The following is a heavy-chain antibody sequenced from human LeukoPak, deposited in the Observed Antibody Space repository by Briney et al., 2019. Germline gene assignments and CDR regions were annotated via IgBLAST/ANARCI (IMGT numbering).Heavy chain of an antibody. CDR3: ARTPSPIAAANWLDP. V-gene: IGHV3-11*01. CDR1: GFTFSDYY. D-gene: IGHD6-13*01. J-gene: IGHJ5*02. Sequence: GGSLRLSCAASGFTFSDYYMSWIRQAPGKGLEWVSYISSSGSTIYYADSVKGRFTISRDNAKNSLSLLMNGLTTEDTAVYYCARTPSPIAAANWLDPWGQGTLVTVSS. CDR2: ISSSGSTI.